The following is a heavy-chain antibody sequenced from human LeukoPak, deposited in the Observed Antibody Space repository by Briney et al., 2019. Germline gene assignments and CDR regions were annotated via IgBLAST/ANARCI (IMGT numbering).Heavy chain of an antibody. J-gene: IGHJ4*02. D-gene: IGHD6-6*01. CDR2: ISSGSGTI. V-gene: IGHV3-48*02. Sequence: GGSLRLSCSASAFTFSSYWMTWVRQAPGKGLEWVSYISSGSGTIYYADSVKGRFTISRDNAKNSLYLQMNSLRDEDTAVYYCARIGIAAESGSYWGQGTLVTVSS. CDR3: ARIGIAAESGSY. CDR1: AFTFSSYW.